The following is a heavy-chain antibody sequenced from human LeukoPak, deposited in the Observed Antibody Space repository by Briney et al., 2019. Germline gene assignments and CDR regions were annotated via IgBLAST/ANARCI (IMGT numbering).Heavy chain of an antibody. D-gene: IGHD3-22*01. CDR1: GFTFSSYN. Sequence: GGSLRLSCAASGFTFSSYNMNWVRQAPGKGLEWVSSISSSSSYIYYADSVKGRFTISRDNAKNSLYVQMNSLRAEDTAVYYCARLTTGPFYFDYWGQGTLVTVSS. CDR2: ISSSSSYI. J-gene: IGHJ4*02. V-gene: IGHV3-21*01. CDR3: ARLTTGPFYFDY.